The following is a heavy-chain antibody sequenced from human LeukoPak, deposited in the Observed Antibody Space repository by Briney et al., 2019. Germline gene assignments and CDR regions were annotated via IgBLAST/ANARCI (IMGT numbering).Heavy chain of an antibody. V-gene: IGHV4-38-2*01. CDR3: ARRLVVLQGFDY. CDR2: IYHSGST. CDR1: GYSISSGYY. D-gene: IGHD3-16*02. Sequence: SETLSLTRAVSGYSISSGYYWGWIRQPPGKGPEWIGSIYHSGSTYYNPSLKSRVTISVDTSKNQFSLKLSSVTAADTAVYYCARRLVVLQGFDYWGQGTLVTVSS. J-gene: IGHJ4*02.